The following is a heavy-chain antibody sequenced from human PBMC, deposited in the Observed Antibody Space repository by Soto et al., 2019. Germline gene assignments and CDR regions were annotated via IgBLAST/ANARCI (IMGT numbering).Heavy chain of an antibody. D-gene: IGHD6-13*01. Sequence: QVQLVQSGAEVKKPGSSVKVSCKASGGTFSSYAISWVRQAPGQGLEWMGGIIPIFGTANYAQKFQGRVTMTADESTSXXYXEXXSLRSEDTAVYYCASLPNPAKLTVYSSSLDEYFQHWGQGTLVTVSS. CDR3: ASLPNPAKLTVYSSSLDEYFQH. V-gene: IGHV1-69*12. CDR2: IIPIFGTA. J-gene: IGHJ1*01. CDR1: GGTFSSYA.